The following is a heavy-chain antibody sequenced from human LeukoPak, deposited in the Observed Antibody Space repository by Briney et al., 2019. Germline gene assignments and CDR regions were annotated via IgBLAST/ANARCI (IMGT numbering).Heavy chain of an antibody. CDR1: GFTFSSYS. D-gene: IGHD6-19*01. CDR2: ISSSSSMI. V-gene: IGHV3-48*01. J-gene: IGHJ4*02. Sequence: GGSLRLSCAASGFTFSSYSMNWVRQAPGKGLEWVSYISSSSSMIYYADSVKGRFTISRDNSKNTLYLQMNSLRAEDTAVYYCARDHSSGWYSDYFDYWGQGTLVTVSS. CDR3: ARDHSSGWYSDYFDY.